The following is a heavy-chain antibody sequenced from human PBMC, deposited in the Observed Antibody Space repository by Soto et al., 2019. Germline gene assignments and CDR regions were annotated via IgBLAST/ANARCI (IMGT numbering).Heavy chain of an antibody. Sequence: LRLSCAASGFTFSSYWMSWVRQAPGKGLEWVANIKQDGSEKYYVDSVKGRFTISRDNAKNSLYLQMNSLRAEDTAVYYCARDLRGGDYYGSGSYYPLNWFDPWGQGTLVTVSS. CDR1: GFTFSSYW. CDR3: ARDLRGGDYYGSGSYYPLNWFDP. D-gene: IGHD3-10*01. CDR2: IKQDGSEK. J-gene: IGHJ5*02. V-gene: IGHV3-7*01.